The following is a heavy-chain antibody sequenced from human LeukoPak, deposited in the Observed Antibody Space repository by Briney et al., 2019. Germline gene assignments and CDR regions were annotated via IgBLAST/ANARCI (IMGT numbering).Heavy chain of an antibody. J-gene: IGHJ4*02. V-gene: IGHV1-18*01. CDR2: ISAYNGNT. CDR1: GYTFTSYG. CDR3: ARDRRDILTGSAHDY. D-gene: IGHD3-9*01. Sequence: GASVKVSCKASGYTFTSYGISWVRQAPGQGLEWMGWISAYNGNTSYAQKLQGRVTMTTDTSTSTAYMELRSLRSDGTAVYYCARDRRDILTGSAHDYWGQGTLVTVSS.